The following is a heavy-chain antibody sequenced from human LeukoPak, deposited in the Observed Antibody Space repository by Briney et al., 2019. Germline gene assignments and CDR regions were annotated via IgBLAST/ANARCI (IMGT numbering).Heavy chain of an antibody. CDR3: ARGRRDYYYMDV. J-gene: IGHJ6*03. CDR1: GFTFSSYS. Sequence: NTGGSLRLTCAASGFTFSSYSINWVRQAPGKGLEWVSSISSSSSYIYYADSVKGRFTISRDNAKNSLYLQMNSLRAGDTAVYYCARGRRDYYYMDVWGKGTTVTVSS. CDR2: ISSSSSYI. V-gene: IGHV3-21*01.